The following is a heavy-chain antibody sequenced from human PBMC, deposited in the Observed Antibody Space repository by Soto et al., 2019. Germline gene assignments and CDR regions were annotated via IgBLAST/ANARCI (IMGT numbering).Heavy chain of an antibody. Sequence: RGSLRLSCAASGFTFSSYAMSWVRQAPGKGLEWVSALSGSGGSTYYADSVKGRFTISRDNSKNTLYLQMNSLRAEDTAVYYCAAHTRGYFDYWGRGTLVTVSS. CDR3: AAHTRGYFDY. J-gene: IGHJ4*02. CDR1: GFTFSSYA. V-gene: IGHV3-23*01. D-gene: IGHD1-26*01. CDR2: LSGSGGST.